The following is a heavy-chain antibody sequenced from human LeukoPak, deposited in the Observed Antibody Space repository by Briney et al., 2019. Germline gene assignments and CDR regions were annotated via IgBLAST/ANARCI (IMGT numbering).Heavy chain of an antibody. CDR3: APYYYGSGTSLGY. V-gene: IGHV3-7*01. D-gene: IGHD3-10*01. Sequence: GGSLRLSCAASGFTFSSNWLSWVRQAPGKGLEWVANIKKDGSEKYYVDSVKGRFTISRDNAKNSVYLQMNSLRVEDTAVYYCAPYYYGSGTSLGYWGQGTLVTVSS. J-gene: IGHJ4*02. CDR2: IKKDGSEK. CDR1: GFTFSSNW.